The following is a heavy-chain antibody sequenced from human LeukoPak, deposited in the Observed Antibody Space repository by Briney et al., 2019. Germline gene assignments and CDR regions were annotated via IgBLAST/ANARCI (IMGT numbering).Heavy chain of an antibody. CDR2: IYTSGST. Sequence: PSETLSLTCTVSGGSISSGSYYWSWIRQPAGKGLEWIGRIYTSGSTNYNPSLKSRVTISVDTSKNQFSLKLSSVTAADTAVYYCARVRSGSFPVLTWFDPWGQGTLVTVSS. J-gene: IGHJ5*02. CDR1: GGSISSGSYY. CDR3: ARVRSGSFPVLTWFDP. V-gene: IGHV4-61*02. D-gene: IGHD3-10*01.